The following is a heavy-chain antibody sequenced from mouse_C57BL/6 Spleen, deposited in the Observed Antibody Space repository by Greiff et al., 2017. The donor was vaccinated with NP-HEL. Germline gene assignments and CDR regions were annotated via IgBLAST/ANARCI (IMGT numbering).Heavy chain of an antibody. V-gene: IGHV10-3*01. Sequence: EVQLVESGGGLVQPKGSLKISCAASGFTFTTYAMPWVRQAPGKGLEWVARIRSKSSNYATYYDVSVKDRFTISRDDSQSMLYMQMNSLKSEDTAMYYCVREDYGSSYWYFDVWGTGTSVTVSS. CDR2: IRSKSSNYAT. CDR3: VREDYGSSYWYFDV. D-gene: IGHD1-1*01. J-gene: IGHJ1*03. CDR1: GFTFTTYA.